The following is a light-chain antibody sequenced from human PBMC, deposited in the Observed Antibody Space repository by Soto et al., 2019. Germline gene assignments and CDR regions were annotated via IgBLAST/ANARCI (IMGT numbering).Light chain of an antibody. CDR3: QQSYSTPWT. CDR1: QSISSY. Sequence: DIQMTQSPSSLSASVGDRVTITCRASQSISSYLNWYQQKPGKAPKLLIYAASSLQSGVPSRFSGSASGTDFTLTISSLPPADFATYYCQQSYSTPWTVGQGTKVDNK. CDR2: AAS. J-gene: IGKJ1*01. V-gene: IGKV1-39*01.